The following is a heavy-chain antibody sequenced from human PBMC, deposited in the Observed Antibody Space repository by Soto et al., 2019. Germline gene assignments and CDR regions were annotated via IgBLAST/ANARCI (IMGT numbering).Heavy chain of an antibody. CDR3: ARAFDGSGSYYVRVGAFDI. CDR1: GYTFTSYY. Sequence: ASVKVSCKASGYTFTSYYMHWVRQAPGQGLEWMGIINPSGGSTSYAQKFQGRVTMTRDTSTSTVYMELSSLRSEDTAVYYCARAFDGSGSYYVRVGAFDIWGQGTMVTVS. V-gene: IGHV1-46*01. D-gene: IGHD3-10*01. J-gene: IGHJ3*02. CDR2: INPSGGST.